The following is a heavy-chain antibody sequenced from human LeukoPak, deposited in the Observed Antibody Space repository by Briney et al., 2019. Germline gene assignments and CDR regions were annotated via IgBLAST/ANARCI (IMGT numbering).Heavy chain of an antibody. CDR2: ISSSGSTI. V-gene: IGHV3-11*01. Sequence: PGGSLRLSCSASGFTFSDYYMSWIRQAPGKGLEWVSYISSSGSTIYYADSVKGRFTISRDNAKNSLYLQMNSLRAEDTAVYYCARDSSYGSGSYYNPRPLYYMDVWGKGTTVTISS. J-gene: IGHJ6*03. D-gene: IGHD3-10*01. CDR3: ARDSSYGSGSYYNPRPLYYMDV. CDR1: GFTFSDYY.